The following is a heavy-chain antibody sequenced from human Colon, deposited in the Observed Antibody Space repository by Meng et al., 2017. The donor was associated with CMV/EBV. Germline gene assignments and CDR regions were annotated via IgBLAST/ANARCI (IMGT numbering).Heavy chain of an antibody. V-gene: IGHV1-2*02. Sequence: QWQLVQSGTEVKEAGASVKVSCKTSGYTFTANHLHWVRQAPGQGLEWMGWIYPQDGGTYFAQKFQDRVTLTRDTSITTAYMELSGLTSDDTAIYYCVRESWYFDFWGEGTLVTVSS. D-gene: IGHD6-13*01. CDR3: VRESWYFDF. J-gene: IGHJ4*02. CDR1: GYTFTANH. CDR2: IYPQDGGT.